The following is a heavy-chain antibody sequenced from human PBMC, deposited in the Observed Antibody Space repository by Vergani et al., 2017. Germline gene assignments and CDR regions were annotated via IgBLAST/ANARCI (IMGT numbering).Heavy chain of an antibody. J-gene: IGHJ4*02. CDR3: ATGAGTLDI. CDR2: INYVGST. D-gene: IGHD1-14*01. V-gene: IGHV4-39*01. Sequence: QLQLQESGPGLVKPSETLSLICTVSGGSVNPSSSFWGWIRQSPRKRLEWIGSINYVGSTYYIPSLQSQATGFVDTSKNQCSLNLTSVTAADTAVYYCATGAGTLDIWGQGTLVTVSS. CDR1: GGSVNPSSSF.